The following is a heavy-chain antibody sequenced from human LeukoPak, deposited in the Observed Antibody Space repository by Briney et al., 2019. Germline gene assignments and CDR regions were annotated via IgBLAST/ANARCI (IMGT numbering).Heavy chain of an antibody. J-gene: IGHJ3*02. CDR1: GGSISSYY. D-gene: IGHD3-22*01. CDR2: IYYSGST. V-gene: IGHV4-59*01. Sequence: SETLSLTCTVSGGSISSYYWSWIRQPPGKGLEWIGYIYYSGSTNYNPSLKSRVTISVDTSKNQFSLKLSSVTAADTAVYYCAREIPYYYDSITPPGHAFDIWGQGTMVTVSS. CDR3: AREIPYYYDSITPPGHAFDI.